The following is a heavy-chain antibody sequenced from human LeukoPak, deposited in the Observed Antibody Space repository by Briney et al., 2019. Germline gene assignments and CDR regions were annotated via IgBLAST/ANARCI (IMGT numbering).Heavy chain of an antibody. V-gene: IGHV4-59*01. CDR2: IQYSRST. J-gene: IGHJ4*02. D-gene: IGHD5-12*01. CDR1: GGSISGYY. CDR3: ARGVSGYDWFLDY. Sequence: SETLSLTCTVSGGSISGYYWSWIRQPPGKGLEWIGSIQYSRSTNYNSSLKSRVTISVDTSRIQFSLKLSSVTAADTAVYYCARGVSGYDWFLDYWGQGTLVTVSS.